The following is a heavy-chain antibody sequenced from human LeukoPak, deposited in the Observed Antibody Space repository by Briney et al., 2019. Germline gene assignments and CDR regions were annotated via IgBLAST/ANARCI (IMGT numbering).Heavy chain of an antibody. J-gene: IGHJ6*02. V-gene: IGHV3-13*01. CDR1: GFTFSSYD. D-gene: IGHD3-3*01. CDR2: IGTAGDT. Sequence: GGSLRLSCAASGFTFSSYDMHWVRQATGTGLEWVSAIGTAGDTYYPGSVKGRFTISRENAKNSLYLQMNSLRAGDTAVYYCARGGYDFWSGETRMDVWGQGTTVTVSS. CDR3: ARGGYDFWSGETRMDV.